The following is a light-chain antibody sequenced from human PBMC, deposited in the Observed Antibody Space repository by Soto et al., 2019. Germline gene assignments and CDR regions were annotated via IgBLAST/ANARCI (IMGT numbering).Light chain of an antibody. Sequence: EVVLTQPPATLSVSSGERATLSCRASQSVSRNLAWYQQKPGQAPRLLIYDASTRATGIPARFSGSGSGTEFTLTISSLQSEDFAVYHCQQYNKWPWTFGQGTKVEI. CDR2: DAS. J-gene: IGKJ1*01. CDR3: QQYNKWPWT. CDR1: QSVSRN. V-gene: IGKV3-15*01.